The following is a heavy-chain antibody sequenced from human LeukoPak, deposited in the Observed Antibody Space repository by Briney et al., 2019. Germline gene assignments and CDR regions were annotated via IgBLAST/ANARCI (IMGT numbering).Heavy chain of an antibody. Sequence: ASVKVSCKASGYTFTGYYMHWVRQAPGQGLEWMGRINPNSGGTNYAQKFQGRATMTRDTSISTAYMELSRLRSDDTAVYYCARDLHTFGFDYWGQGTLVTVSS. CDR2: INPNSGGT. J-gene: IGHJ4*02. V-gene: IGHV1-2*06. CDR3: ARDLHTFGFDY. D-gene: IGHD3-16*01. CDR1: GYTFTGYY.